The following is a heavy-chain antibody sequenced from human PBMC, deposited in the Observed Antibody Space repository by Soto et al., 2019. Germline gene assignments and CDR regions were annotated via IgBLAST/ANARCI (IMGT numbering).Heavy chain of an antibody. CDR1: GGSISSYY. J-gene: IGHJ5*02. CDR2: IYYSGST. Sequence: SVTLSLTCTVSGGSISSYYWSWIRQPPGKGLEWIGYIYYSGSTNYNPSLKSRVTISVDTSKNQFSLKLSSVTAADTAVYYCARERGYSGYDFGWFDPWGQGTLVTGSS. V-gene: IGHV4-59*01. CDR3: ARERGYSGYDFGWFDP. D-gene: IGHD5-12*01.